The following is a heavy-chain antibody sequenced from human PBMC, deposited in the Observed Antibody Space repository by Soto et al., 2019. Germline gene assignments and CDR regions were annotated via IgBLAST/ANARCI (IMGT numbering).Heavy chain of an antibody. Sequence: QVQLVQSGAEVKKPGASVKVSCKASGYTFTSYDINWVRQATGQGLEWMGWMNPNSGNTGYAQKFQGRVTMTRNTAISTAYMELSSLRSEDTAVYYCAREARVVVVPAAIYGDLINWGLGTLVTVSS. CDR2: MNPNSGNT. D-gene: IGHD2-2*01. V-gene: IGHV1-8*01. CDR1: GYTFTSYD. CDR3: AREARVVVVPAAIYGDLIN. J-gene: IGHJ4*02.